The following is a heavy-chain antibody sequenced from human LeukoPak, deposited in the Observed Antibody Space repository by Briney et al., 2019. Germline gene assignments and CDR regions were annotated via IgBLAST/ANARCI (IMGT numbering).Heavy chain of an antibody. CDR3: ARDLPDGADY. CDR2: IIPIFGTA. Sequence: ASVKVPCKASGGTFSSYAISWVRQAPGQGLEWMGGIIPIFGTANYAQKFQGRVTITADESTSTAYMELSSLRSEDTAVYYCARDLPDGADYWGQGTLVTVSS. D-gene: IGHD1-14*01. V-gene: IGHV1-69*01. CDR1: GGTFSSYA. J-gene: IGHJ4*02.